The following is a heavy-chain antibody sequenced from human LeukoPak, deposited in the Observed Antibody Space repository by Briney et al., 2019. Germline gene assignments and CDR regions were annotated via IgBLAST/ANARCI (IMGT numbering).Heavy chain of an antibody. CDR1: GFTFSSYS. Sequence: GGSLRLSCAASGFTFSSYSMNWVRQAPGKGLEWVSYISSSSSTIYYADSVKGRFTISRDNSKNTLYLQMNSLSAEDTALYFCAKGYCTGTSCYTGLDYWGQGTLVTVSS. J-gene: IGHJ4*02. CDR3: AKGYCTGTSCYTGLDY. V-gene: IGHV3-48*01. D-gene: IGHD2-2*02. CDR2: ISSSSSTI.